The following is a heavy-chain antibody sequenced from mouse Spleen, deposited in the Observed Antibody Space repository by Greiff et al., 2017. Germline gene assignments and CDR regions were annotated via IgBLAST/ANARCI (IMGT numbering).Heavy chain of an antibody. J-gene: IGHJ4*01. CDR1: GFTFSDYG. CDR2: ISSGSSTI. D-gene: IGHD1-1*01. Sequence: EVKLVESGGGLVKPGGSLKLSCAASGFTFSDYGMHWVRQAPEKGLEWVAYISSGSSTIYYADTVKGRFTISRDNAKNTLFLQMTSLRSEDTAMYYCATGGYYGCSYGSDAMDYWGQGTSVTVSS. CDR3: ATGGYYGCSYGSDAMDY. V-gene: IGHV5-17*01.